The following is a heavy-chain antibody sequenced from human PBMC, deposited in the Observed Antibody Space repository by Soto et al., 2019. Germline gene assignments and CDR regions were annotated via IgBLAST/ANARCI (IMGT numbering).Heavy chain of an antibody. D-gene: IGHD4-17*01. Sequence: QLQLQESGSGLVKPSQTLSLTCAVSGGSISSGGYSCNWIRQPPGKGLEWIGYIYHSGSTYYNPSRKSRVTISVDRSENQCSLKLSSVTAADPAVYYCARGVTTVTTFDYWGQGTLVTVSS. CDR1: GGSISSGGYS. CDR3: ARGVTTVTTFDY. CDR2: IYHSGST. V-gene: IGHV4-30-2*01. J-gene: IGHJ4*02.